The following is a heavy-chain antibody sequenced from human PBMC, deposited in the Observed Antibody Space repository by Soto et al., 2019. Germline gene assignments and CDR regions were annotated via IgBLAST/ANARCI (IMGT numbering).Heavy chain of an antibody. CDR3: ARDASYYSLWSGYYPSRNGMDV. Sequence: QVQVVESGGGVVQPGRSLRLSCAASGFTFSSFGMHWVRQAPGKGLECVALILYDGSKKSYGDYVKGRFTISRDNSRNTVYLQMNSLRADDTAVYYCARDASYYSLWSGYYPSRNGMDVWGQGTTVTVSS. V-gene: IGHV3-33*01. J-gene: IGHJ6*02. CDR1: GFTFSSFG. CDR2: ILYDGSKK. D-gene: IGHD3-3*01.